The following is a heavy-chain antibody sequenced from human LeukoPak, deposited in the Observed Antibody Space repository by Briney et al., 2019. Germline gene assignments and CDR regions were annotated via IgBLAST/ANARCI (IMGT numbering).Heavy chain of an antibody. Sequence: PETLSLTCTVSGGSISSYYWSWIRQPPGKGLEWVGYIYYSGSTNYNPSLKSRVTISVDTSKNQFSLKLSSVTAADTAVYYCASSLYSGSYGAADYWGQGALVTVSS. J-gene: IGHJ4*02. CDR2: IYYSGST. V-gene: IGHV4-59*01. D-gene: IGHD1-26*01. CDR3: ASSLYSGSYGAADY. CDR1: GGSISSYY.